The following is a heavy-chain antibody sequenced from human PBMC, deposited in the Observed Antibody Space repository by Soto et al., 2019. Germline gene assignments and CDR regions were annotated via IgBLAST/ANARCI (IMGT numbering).Heavy chain of an antibody. V-gene: IGHV4-31*03. Sequence: SETLSLTCTFSVGSISSGGYYCSWIRQHPWKGLEWIGYIYYSGSTYYNPSLKSRVTISVDTSKNQFSLKLSSVTAADTAVYYCARVADDSPAHEYLGQGTLVTVSS. J-gene: IGHJ4*02. CDR1: VGSISSGGYY. CDR3: ARVADDSPAHEY. D-gene: IGHD3-22*01. CDR2: IYYSGST.